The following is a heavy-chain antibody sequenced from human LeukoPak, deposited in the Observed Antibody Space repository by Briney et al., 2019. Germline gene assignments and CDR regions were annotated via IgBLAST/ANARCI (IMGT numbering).Heavy chain of an antibody. CDR1: GFTFSSYW. Sequence: GGSLRLSCAPSGFTFSSYWMSWVRQAPGKGLEWVANIKQDGSEKYYVDSVKGRFTISRDNAKNSLYLQMNSLRAEDTAVYYCARDRYYDSSGYWGGAFDIWGQGTMVTVSS. CDR3: ARDRYYDSSGYWGGAFDI. D-gene: IGHD3-22*01. J-gene: IGHJ3*02. V-gene: IGHV3-7*01. CDR2: IKQDGSEK.